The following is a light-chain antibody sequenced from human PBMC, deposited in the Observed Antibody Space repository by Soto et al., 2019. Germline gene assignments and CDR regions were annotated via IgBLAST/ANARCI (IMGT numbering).Light chain of an antibody. V-gene: IGLV3-21*04. CDR2: YVS. J-gene: IGLJ2*01. CDR1: NIGSKS. Sequence: SYELTQPPSVSVAPGKTARITCGGNNIGSKSVHWYQQKPGQAPVLVIYYVSDRPSGIPERFSGSNSGNTATLTISRVEAGDEADYYCQVWGSSSDHVVFGGGTELTVL. CDR3: QVWGSSSDHVV.